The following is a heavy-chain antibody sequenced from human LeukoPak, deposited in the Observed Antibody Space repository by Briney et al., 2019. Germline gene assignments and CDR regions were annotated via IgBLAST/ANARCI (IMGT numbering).Heavy chain of an antibody. CDR2: INSNSGGT. D-gene: IGHD3-16*01. CDR3: ARDGGLDY. Sequence: ASVKVSCKASGYTFTDYFMHWVRTAPGQGLEWMGWINSNSGGTNYAQKFQGRVTMTRDTPISTAYMELSGLTSDDTAVYYCARDGGLDYWGQGTLVTVSS. V-gene: IGHV1-2*02. CDR1: GYTFTDYF. J-gene: IGHJ4*02.